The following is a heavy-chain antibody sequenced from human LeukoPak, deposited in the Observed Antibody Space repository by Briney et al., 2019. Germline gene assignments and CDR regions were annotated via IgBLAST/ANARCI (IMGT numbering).Heavy chain of an antibody. CDR1: RFTFSNYW. CDR2: IKKDGGET. CDR3: ASPVGATP. V-gene: IGHV3-7*01. Sequence: HPGGSLRLSCVASRFTFSNYWMTWVRQAPGKGLERVANIKKDGGETYYMESVKGRFTISRDNARNSLYLQMNSLTVEDTAVYYCASPVGATPWGQGTLVTVSS. J-gene: IGHJ5*02. D-gene: IGHD1-26*01.